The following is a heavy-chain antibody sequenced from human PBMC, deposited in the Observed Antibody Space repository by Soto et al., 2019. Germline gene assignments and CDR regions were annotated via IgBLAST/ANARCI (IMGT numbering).Heavy chain of an antibody. Sequence: SVKVSCKASGGTFSSYTISWVRQAPGQGLEWMGRIIPILGIANYAQKFQGRVTITADKSTSTAYMELSSLRSEDTAVYYCARAKDIVVVPAATVWFDPWGQGTLVTVSS. CDR3: ARAKDIVVVPAATVWFDP. J-gene: IGHJ5*02. CDR2: IIPILGIA. D-gene: IGHD2-2*01. V-gene: IGHV1-69*02. CDR1: GGTFSSYT.